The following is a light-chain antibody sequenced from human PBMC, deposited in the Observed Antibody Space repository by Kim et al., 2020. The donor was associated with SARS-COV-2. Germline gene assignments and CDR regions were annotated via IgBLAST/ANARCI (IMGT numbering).Light chain of an antibody. CDR1: KLGDKY. V-gene: IGLV3-1*01. CDR2: QDS. Sequence: VAPGQAASITCSGDKLGDKYACWYQQKPGQSPVLVIYQDSKRPSGIPGRFSGSNSGNTATLTISGTQAMDEADYYCQAWDSSTAVFGGGTQLTVL. J-gene: IGLJ2*01. CDR3: QAWDSSTAV.